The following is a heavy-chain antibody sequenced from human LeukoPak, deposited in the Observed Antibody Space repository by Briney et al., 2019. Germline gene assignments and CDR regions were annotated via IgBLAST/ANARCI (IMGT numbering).Heavy chain of an antibody. D-gene: IGHD2-2*01. J-gene: IGHJ4*02. CDR2: IIPIFGTA. Sequence: SVKVSCKASGGTFSSYAISWVRQAPGQGLEWMGGIIPIFGTANYAQKFQGRVTITADESTSTAYMELSSLRSEDTAVYYCASSATPTSIVVVPAAMRYWGQGTLVTVSS. CDR3: ASSATPTSIVVVPAAMRY. V-gene: IGHV1-69*13. CDR1: GGTFSSYA.